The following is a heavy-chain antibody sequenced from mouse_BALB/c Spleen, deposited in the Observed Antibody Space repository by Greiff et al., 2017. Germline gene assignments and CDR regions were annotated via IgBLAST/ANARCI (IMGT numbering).Heavy chain of an antibody. D-gene: IGHD2-3*01. J-gene: IGHJ4*01. CDR1: GYTFTSYW. V-gene: IGHV1S132*01. CDR2: IFPGTGTT. CDR3: ARSGLLHAMDY. Sequence: VKLQESGAELVKPGASVKLSCKTSGYTFTSYWIQWVKQRPGQGLGWIGEIFPGTGTTYYNEKFKGKATLTIDKSSSTAYMQLSSLTSEDSAVYYCARSGLLHAMDYWGQGTSVTVSS.